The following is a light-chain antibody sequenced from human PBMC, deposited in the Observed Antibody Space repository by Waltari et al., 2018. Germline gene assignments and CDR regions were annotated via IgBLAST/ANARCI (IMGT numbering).Light chain of an antibody. J-gene: IGLJ3*02. Sequence: QSVLTQPPSVSGAPGQTVTISCAGSSSNIGAGYDVHWYQQLPGAAPKLLIYAYRSRPSGVPDRFYGSKSGPSASLAINGLQPEDEADYYCQSYDSALSAVFGGGTKVTVL. CDR2: AYR. V-gene: IGLV1-40*01. CDR3: QSYDSALSAV. CDR1: SSNIGAGYD.